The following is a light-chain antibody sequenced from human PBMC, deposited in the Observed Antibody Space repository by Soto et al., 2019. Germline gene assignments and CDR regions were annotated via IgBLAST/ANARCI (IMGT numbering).Light chain of an antibody. CDR1: QSITNW. Sequence: DIQLTQSPSTLSASVGDRVTITCRASQSITNWLAWYQQKPGKAPKVLIHMASSLKSGVPSRFSGSGSGTEFTLTITSLRPDDFATYYCQQYNSYSPLTFGGGTKVEIK. V-gene: IGKV1-5*03. CDR3: QQYNSYSPLT. J-gene: IGKJ4*01. CDR2: MAS.